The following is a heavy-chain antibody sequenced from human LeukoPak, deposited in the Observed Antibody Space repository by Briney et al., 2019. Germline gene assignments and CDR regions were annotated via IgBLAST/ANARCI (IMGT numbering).Heavy chain of an antibody. D-gene: IGHD4-17*01. V-gene: IGHV3-23*01. Sequence: PGGSLRLSCAASGFTFSNYAMSWVRQAPGKGLEWVSAISGSGGCTHFADSVKGRFTVSRDNSKNTLYLQMNSLRAEDTAVYYCATVWDDGDYANPYWGQGTLVAVSS. CDR3: ATVWDDGDYANPY. CDR1: GFTFSNYA. J-gene: IGHJ4*02. CDR2: ISGSGGCT.